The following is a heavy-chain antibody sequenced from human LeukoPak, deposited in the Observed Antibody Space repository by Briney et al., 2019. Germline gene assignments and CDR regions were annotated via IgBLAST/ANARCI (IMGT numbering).Heavy chain of an antibody. CDR1: GFTFSGSA. J-gene: IGHJ4*02. CDR3: AREGYYYDSSGYYQYYFDY. CDR2: IRSKANSYAT. V-gene: IGHV3-73*01. Sequence: GGSLRLSCAASGFTFSGSAMHWVRQASGKGLEWVGRIRSKANSYATAYAASVKGRFTISRDDSKNTAYLQMNSLKTEDTAVYYCAREGYYYDSSGYYQYYFDYWGQGTLVTVSS. D-gene: IGHD3-22*01.